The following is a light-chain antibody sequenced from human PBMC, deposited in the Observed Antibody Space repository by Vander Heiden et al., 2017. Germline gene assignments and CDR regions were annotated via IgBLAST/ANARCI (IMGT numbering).Light chain of an antibody. V-gene: IGKV3-11*01. CDR3: QQGSNWPRT. Sequence: IVLTQSPATLSLSPGERATLSCRASQSVNSYLAWYQHKPGQAPRLLIYDASNRATGIPPRFSGSRSGTDFTLTISSLEPEDFAVYYCQQGSNWPRTFGGGTKVEIK. CDR2: DAS. J-gene: IGKJ4*01. CDR1: QSVNSY.